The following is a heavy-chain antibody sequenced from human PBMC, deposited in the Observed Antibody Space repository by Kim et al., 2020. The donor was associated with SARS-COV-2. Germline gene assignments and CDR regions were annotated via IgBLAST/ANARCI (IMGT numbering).Heavy chain of an antibody. CDR3: ARGRNAMVRGVIITFGGYGMDV. Sequence: SETLSLTCAVYGGSFSGYYWSWIRQPPGKGLEWIGEINHSGSTNYNPSLKSRVTISVDTSKNQFSLKLSSVTAADTAVYYCARGRNAMVRGVIITFGGYGMDVWGQGTTVTVSS. CDR1: GGSFSGYY. J-gene: IGHJ6*02. CDR2: INHSGST. V-gene: IGHV4-34*01. D-gene: IGHD3-10*01.